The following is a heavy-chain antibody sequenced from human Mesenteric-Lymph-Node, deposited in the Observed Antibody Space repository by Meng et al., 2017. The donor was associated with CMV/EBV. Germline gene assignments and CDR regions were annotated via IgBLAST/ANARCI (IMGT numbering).Heavy chain of an antibody. Sequence: SETLSLTCTVSGGSISSYYWSWIRQPPGKGLEWIGYIYYSGSTNYNPSLKSRVTISVDTSKNQFSLKLSSVTAADTAVYYCARDEGYCSSTSCSRWFDPWGQGTLVTVSS. J-gene: IGHJ5*02. CDR3: ARDEGYCSSTSCSRWFDP. D-gene: IGHD2-2*01. CDR1: GGSISSYY. CDR2: IYYSGST. V-gene: IGHV4-59*01.